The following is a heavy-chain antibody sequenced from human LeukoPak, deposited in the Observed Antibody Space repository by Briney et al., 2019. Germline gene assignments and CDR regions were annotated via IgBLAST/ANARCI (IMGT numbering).Heavy chain of an antibody. V-gene: IGHV3-53*01. J-gene: IGHJ4*02. D-gene: IGHD3-22*01. CDR3: AKQDSSGYYYYDY. CDR2: IYSGGTT. Sequence: GGSLRLSCAASGFTVSGNYMSWVRQTPGKGLEWVSLIYSGGTTYYADSVKGRFTISRDNSKNTLYLQMNSLRAEDTAVYYCAKQDSSGYYYYDYWGQGTLVAVSS. CDR1: GFTVSGNY.